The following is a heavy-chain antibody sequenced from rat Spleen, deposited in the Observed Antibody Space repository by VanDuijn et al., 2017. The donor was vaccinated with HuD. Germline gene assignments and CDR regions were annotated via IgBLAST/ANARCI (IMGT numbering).Heavy chain of an antibody. D-gene: IGHD1-2*01. CDR1: GYTITSGY. V-gene: IGHV3-4*01. Sequence: EIQLQESGPGLVKPSQSLSLTCSVTGYTITSGYDWSWIRKFPGNKMEWMGYISYSGNTNYKPSLKSRISITRDTSKNQFFLQLNSVTTEDTATYYCASLPDYYSSYMGFAYWGQGTLVTVSS. CDR2: ISYSGNT. J-gene: IGHJ3*01. CDR3: ASLPDYYSSYMGFAY.